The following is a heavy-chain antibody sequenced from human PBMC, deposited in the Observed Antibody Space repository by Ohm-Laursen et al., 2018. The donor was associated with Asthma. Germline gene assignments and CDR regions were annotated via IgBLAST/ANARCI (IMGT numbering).Heavy chain of an antibody. Sequence: SETLSLTCTVSGGSISGHYWSWVRRPPGKGLEWIGYIHYTGITNYSPSLTGRLTISVDMSKNQFSLTLSSVTTADTAAYFCAKLGVVGVAGSSYYHSMDVWGHGTMVTVSS. D-gene: IGHD3-16*01. CDR1: GGSISGHY. CDR3: AKLGVVGVAGSSYYHSMDV. J-gene: IGHJ6*02. CDR2: IHYTGIT. V-gene: IGHV4-59*11.